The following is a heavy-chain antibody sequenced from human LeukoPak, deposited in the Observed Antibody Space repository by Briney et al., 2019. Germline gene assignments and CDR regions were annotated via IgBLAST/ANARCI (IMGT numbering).Heavy chain of an antibody. J-gene: IGHJ4*02. CDR2: IYYSGST. D-gene: IGHD1-26*01. CDR1: GGSISPYY. Sequence: SETLSLTCTVSGGSISPYYWSWIRQLPGKGLEWIGYIYYSGSTSYNPSLNSRVTISVDTSKNQFSLKLSSMTAADTAVYYCARHGGGGESYPRVFDSWGRGNLVTVSS. CDR3: ARHGGGGESYPRVFDS. V-gene: IGHV4-59*08.